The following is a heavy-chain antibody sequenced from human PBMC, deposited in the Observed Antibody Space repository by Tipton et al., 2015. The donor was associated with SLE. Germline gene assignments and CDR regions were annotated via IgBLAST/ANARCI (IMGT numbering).Heavy chain of an antibody. CDR2: IYTSGST. Sequence: LRLSCTVSGGSISSYYWSWIRQPAGKGLEWIGRIYTSGSTNYNPPLKRRVTISVDTSKNQFSLKLSSVTAADTAVYYCARGYDILTGYIYWGQGTLVTVSS. V-gene: IGHV4-4*07. CDR1: GGSISSYY. D-gene: IGHD3-9*01. CDR3: ARGYDILTGYIY. J-gene: IGHJ4*02.